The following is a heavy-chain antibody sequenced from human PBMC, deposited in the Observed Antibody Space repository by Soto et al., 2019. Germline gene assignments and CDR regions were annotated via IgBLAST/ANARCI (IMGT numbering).Heavy chain of an antibody. J-gene: IGHJ4*02. V-gene: IGHV3-23*01. D-gene: IGHD3-10*01. CDR3: ATLRGNYYSISGNSALDY. CDR2: VSGSGGST. Sequence: VGSLRLSCAASGFKFSSYAMSWVRQAPGKGLEWVSVVSGSGGSTYYSDFVKGRFTISRDNSKNILYLQMSSLKVEDTAVYYCATLRGNYYSISGNSALDYWGQGTLVTVSS. CDR1: GFKFSSYA.